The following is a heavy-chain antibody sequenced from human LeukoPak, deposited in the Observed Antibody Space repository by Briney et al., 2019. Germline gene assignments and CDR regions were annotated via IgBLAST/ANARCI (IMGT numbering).Heavy chain of an antibody. CDR1: GFTFSAAW. Sequence: NPGGSLRLSCAASGFTFSAAWMNWVRQAPGKGLEWVGRIKSKSNGGTTDFAARVRDRFTISRDDSKNTLNLQMDSLRTEDTAVYYCVAYLPGTNSPYFDYWGQGTLVTVSS. CDR2: IKSKSNGGTT. CDR3: VAYLPGTNSPYFDY. D-gene: IGHD4/OR15-4a*01. V-gene: IGHV3-15*01. J-gene: IGHJ4*02.